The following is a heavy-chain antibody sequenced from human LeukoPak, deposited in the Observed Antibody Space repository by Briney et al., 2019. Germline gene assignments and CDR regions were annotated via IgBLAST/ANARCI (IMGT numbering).Heavy chain of an antibody. V-gene: IGHV1-8*01. CDR2: MNPNSGNT. CDR3: ARGALAAAGTDNWFDP. D-gene: IGHD6-13*01. Sequence: GASVKVSCKASGYTFTSYDINWVRQATGQGLEWMGWMNPNSGNTGYAQKFQGRVTMTRNTSISTAYMELSSLRSEDTAVYYCARGALAAAGTDNWFDPWGQGTLVTVSS. J-gene: IGHJ5*02. CDR1: GYTFTSYD.